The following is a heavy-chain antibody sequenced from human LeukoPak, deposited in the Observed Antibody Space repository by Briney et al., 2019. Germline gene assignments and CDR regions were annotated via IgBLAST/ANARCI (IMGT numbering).Heavy chain of an antibody. Sequence: GGSLRLSCAASGFTFSSYSMNWVRQAPGKGLEWVSSISSSSSYIYYADSVKGRFTISRDNAKNSLYLQMNSLRAEDTAVYYCARDRPNNYYDSSGYYRDYWGQGTLVTVSS. J-gene: IGHJ4*02. V-gene: IGHV3-21*01. CDR1: GFTFSSYS. CDR2: ISSSSSYI. D-gene: IGHD3-22*01. CDR3: ARDRPNNYYDSSGYYRDY.